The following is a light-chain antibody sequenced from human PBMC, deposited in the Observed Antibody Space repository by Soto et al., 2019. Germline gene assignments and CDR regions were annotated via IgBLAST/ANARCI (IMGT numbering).Light chain of an antibody. V-gene: IGLV2-14*01. CDR1: SSDVGGYNY. J-gene: IGLJ1*01. CDR3: SSYTSSSILYV. Sequence: QSVLTQPVSVSGARGQSITICCTGSSSDVGGYNYVSWYQQHPGKAPKLMIYDVSNRPSGVSNRFSGSKSGNTASLTISGLQAEDEADYYCSSYTSSSILYVFGTGTKVTVL. CDR2: DVS.